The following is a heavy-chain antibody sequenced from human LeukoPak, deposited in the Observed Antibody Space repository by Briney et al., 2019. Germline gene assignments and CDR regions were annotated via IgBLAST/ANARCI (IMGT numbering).Heavy chain of an antibody. CDR3: ARDGGIIRFGGQDV. J-gene: IGHJ6*02. V-gene: IGHV3-7*01. CDR2: MNRDGSEK. Sequence: GGSLRLSCAASGFTFSDYWLSWVRQAPGKGLEWVANMNRDGSEKNYVDSMKGRITISRDNAKNSLYLQMDSLRVEDTAVYYCARDGGIIRFGGQDVWGQGTTVTVS. CDR1: GFTFSDYW. D-gene: IGHD3-16*01.